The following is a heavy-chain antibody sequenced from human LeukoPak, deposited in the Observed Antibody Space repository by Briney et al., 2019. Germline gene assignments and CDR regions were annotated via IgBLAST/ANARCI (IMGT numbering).Heavy chain of an antibody. V-gene: IGHV1-8*01. CDR1: GYTFTSYD. CDR2: MNPNSGNT. Sequence: ASVKVSCKASGYTFTSYDINWVRQATGQGLEWMGWMNPNSGNTGYAQKFQGRVTMTRNTSISTAYMELSSLRSEDTAVYYCARGLDVVVPAAIFMIPYWGQGTLVTVSS. D-gene: IGHD2-2*02. CDR3: ARGLDVVVPAAIFMIPY. J-gene: IGHJ4*02.